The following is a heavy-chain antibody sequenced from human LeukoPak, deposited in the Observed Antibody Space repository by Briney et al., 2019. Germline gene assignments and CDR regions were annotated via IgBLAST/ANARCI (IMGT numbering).Heavy chain of an antibody. CDR1: GGTFSSYA. J-gene: IGHJ5*02. D-gene: IGHD5-12*01. CDR2: IIPILGIA. CDR3: ARAGGWLRERNWFDP. V-gene: IGHV1-69*04. Sequence: SVKVSCKASGGTFSSYAISWVRQAPGQGLEWMGRIIPILGIANYAQKFQGRVTITADKSTSTAYMELSSLRSDDTAVYYCARAGGWLRERNWFDPWGQGTLVTVSS.